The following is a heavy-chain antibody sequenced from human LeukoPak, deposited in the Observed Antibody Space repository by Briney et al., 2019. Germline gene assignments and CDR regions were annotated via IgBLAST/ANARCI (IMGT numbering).Heavy chain of an antibody. J-gene: IGHJ4*02. CDR2: IYYSGRT. CDR1: GGSISGSNYY. Sequence: PSETLSLTCTVTGGSISGSNYYWAWIRQPPGEGLEWIGSIYYSGRTYYNPSLKSRVTISVDTSKNQFSLKLSSVTAADTAVYYCARHGPVAGVFRDEKIDYWGQGTLVTASS. V-gene: IGHV4-39*01. CDR3: ARHGPVAGVFRDEKIDY. D-gene: IGHD6-19*01.